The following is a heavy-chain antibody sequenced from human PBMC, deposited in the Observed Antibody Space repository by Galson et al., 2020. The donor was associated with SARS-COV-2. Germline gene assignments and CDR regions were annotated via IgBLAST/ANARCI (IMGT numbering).Heavy chain of an antibody. J-gene: IGHJ3*02. CDR1: GYTFTSYG. CDR2: ISAYNGNT. D-gene: IGHD1-26*01. CDR3: ARDEWELFTDAFDI. Sequence: AASVKVSCKASGYTFTSYGISWVRQAPGQGLEWMGWISAYNGNTNYAQKLQGRVTMTTDTSTSTAYMELRSLRSDDTAVYYCARDEWELFTDAFDIWGQGTMVTVSS. V-gene: IGHV1-18*04.